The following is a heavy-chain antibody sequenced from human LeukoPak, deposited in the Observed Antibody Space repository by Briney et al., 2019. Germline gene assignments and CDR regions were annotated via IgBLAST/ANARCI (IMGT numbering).Heavy chain of an antibody. CDR2: IYYSGST. CDR3: ARNYYDSSGLLY. Sequence: SETLSLTCTVSGGSISSGDYYWSWIRQPPGKGLEWIGYIYYSGSTSYNPSLKSRVTISVDTSKNQFSLKLSSVTAADTAVYYCARNYYDSSGLLYWGQGTLVTVSS. J-gene: IGHJ4*02. CDR1: GGSISSGDYY. V-gene: IGHV4-30-4*01. D-gene: IGHD3-22*01.